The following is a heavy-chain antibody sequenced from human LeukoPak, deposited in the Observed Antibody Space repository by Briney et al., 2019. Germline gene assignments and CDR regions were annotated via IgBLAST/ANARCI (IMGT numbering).Heavy chain of an antibody. CDR2: IYHSGST. Sequence: GSLRLSCAASGFTFSSYWMSWVRQAPGKGLEWIGYIYHSGSTYYNPSLKSRVTISVDRSKNQFSLKLSSVTAADTAVYYCARGGVGLTTSWDYYMDVWGKGTTVTVSS. V-gene: IGHV4-4*02. J-gene: IGHJ6*03. CDR3: ARGGVGLTTSWDYYMDV. CDR1: GFTFSSYW. D-gene: IGHD3-16*01.